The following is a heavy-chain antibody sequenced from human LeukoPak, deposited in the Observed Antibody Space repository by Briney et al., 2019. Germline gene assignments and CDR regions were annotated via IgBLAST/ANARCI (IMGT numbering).Heavy chain of an antibody. CDR1: GYTFTSYG. CDR2: ISAYNGNT. V-gene: IGHV1-18*01. J-gene: IGHJ4*02. CDR3: ARVSAYYDSSGYRGFDY. Sequence: ASVKVSCKASGYTFTSYGISWVRQAPGQGLEWMGWISAYNGNTNYAQKLQGRVTMTTDTSTSTAYMELSSLRSEDTAVYYCARVSAYYDSSGYRGFDYWGQGTLVTVSS. D-gene: IGHD3-22*01.